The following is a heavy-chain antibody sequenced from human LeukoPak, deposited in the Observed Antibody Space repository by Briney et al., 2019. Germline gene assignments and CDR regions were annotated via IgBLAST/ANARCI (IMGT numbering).Heavy chain of an antibody. V-gene: IGHV5-10-1*01. J-gene: IGHJ4*02. CDR2: IDPSDSYT. CDR1: GYSFSSYW. CDR3: ARHTISDY. D-gene: IGHD3-10*01. Sequence: GESLKISCKGSGYSFSSYWINWVRQMPGKGMEWMGRIDPSDSYTNYNPSFQCHVTISADKSISTAYRQWSSLMASDTAMYYCARHTISDYWGQGTQVTVSS.